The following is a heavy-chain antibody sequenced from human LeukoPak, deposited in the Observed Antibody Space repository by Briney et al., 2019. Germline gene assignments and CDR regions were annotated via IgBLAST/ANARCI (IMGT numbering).Heavy chain of an antibody. Sequence: ASETLSLTCTVPGGSINSRNYYWSWIRQPAGKGLEWIGRIDTTGSTNFNPSLKSRVTISVDTPKNQFSLKLSSVTAADTAVYYCARVAVVVVPAAIPYYMDVWGKGTTVTVSS. CDR3: ARVAVVVVPAAIPYYMDV. CDR2: IDTTGST. D-gene: IGHD2-2*01. V-gene: IGHV4-61*02. J-gene: IGHJ6*03. CDR1: GGSINSRNYY.